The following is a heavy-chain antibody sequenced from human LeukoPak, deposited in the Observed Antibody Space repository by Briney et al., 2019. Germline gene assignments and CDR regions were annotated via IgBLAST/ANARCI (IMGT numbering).Heavy chain of an antibody. V-gene: IGHV4-39*01. D-gene: IGHD2-15*01. CDR3: ARALGHCSGGSCTRGYNWFDP. CDR1: GGSISSSDYY. J-gene: IGHJ5*02. Sequence: PSGTLSLTCTVSGGSISSSDYYWGWIRQPPGKGLEWIGSIYYGGSTYYNPSLKSRVTISVDTSMNQFSLKLSFVTTADTAVYYCARALGHCSGGSCTRGYNWFDPWGQGTLVTVPS. CDR2: IYYGGST.